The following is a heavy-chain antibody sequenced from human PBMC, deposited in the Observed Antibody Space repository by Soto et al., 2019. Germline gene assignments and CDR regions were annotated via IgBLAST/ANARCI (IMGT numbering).Heavy chain of an antibody. D-gene: IGHD3-22*01. CDR2: INPRGGTT. J-gene: IGHJ4*02. V-gene: IGHV1-46*01. CDR3: ARGYYDKSGYYWGY. Sequence: QVHLVQSGAEVKRPGASVKVTCKASGYTFTGYYMHWVRQAPGQGPVWMGMINPRGGTTTYAQKFQGRVTMTTDTSTSTVYMELSSLRSDDTAVYYCARGYYDKSGYYWGYWGQVTLVTVSS. CDR1: GYTFTGYY.